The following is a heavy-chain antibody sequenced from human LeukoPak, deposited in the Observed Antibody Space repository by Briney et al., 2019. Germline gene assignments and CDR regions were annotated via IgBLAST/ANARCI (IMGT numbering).Heavy chain of an antibody. CDR1: GYTFTSYG. CDR2: ISAYNGNT. CDR3: ARDASIAVAGTDFDY. D-gene: IGHD6-19*01. J-gene: IGHJ4*02. V-gene: IGHV1-18*01. Sequence: ASVKVSCKASGYTFTSYGISWVRQAPGQGLEWMGWISAYNGNTNYAQKLQGRVTMTTDTSTSTAYMELRSPRSDDTAVYYCARDASIAVAGTDFDYWGQGTLVTVSS.